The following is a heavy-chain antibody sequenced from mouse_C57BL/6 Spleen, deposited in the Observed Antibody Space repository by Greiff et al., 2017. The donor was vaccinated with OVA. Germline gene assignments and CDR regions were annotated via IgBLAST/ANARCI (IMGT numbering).Heavy chain of an antibody. CDR2: IYPGDGDT. CDR3: ARSTYYSNYDYAMDY. V-gene: IGHV1-80*01. Sequence: QVQLQQSGAELVKPGASVKISCKASGYAFSNYWMNWVKQRPGKGLEWIGQIYPGDGDTNYNGKFKGKATLTADKSSSTAYMQLSSLTSEDSAVYVCARSTYYSNYDYAMDYWGQGTSVTVAS. D-gene: IGHD2-5*01. J-gene: IGHJ4*01. CDR1: GYAFSNYW.